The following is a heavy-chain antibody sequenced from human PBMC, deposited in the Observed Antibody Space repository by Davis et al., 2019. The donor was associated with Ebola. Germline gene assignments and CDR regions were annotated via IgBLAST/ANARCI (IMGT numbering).Heavy chain of an antibody. Sequence: GGSLRLSCVASGFTLSNYAMHWVRQAPGKGLEWVAVISYDGSDEYYADSVKGRFIISRDNSKNTLYLQMNSLRAEDTAVYYCVRDPALVVTGGGWFFGLWGRGTLVTVSS. CDR1: GFTLSNYA. J-gene: IGHJ2*01. D-gene: IGHD2-21*02. V-gene: IGHV3-30-3*01. CDR3: VRDPALVVTGGGWFFGL. CDR2: ISYDGSDE.